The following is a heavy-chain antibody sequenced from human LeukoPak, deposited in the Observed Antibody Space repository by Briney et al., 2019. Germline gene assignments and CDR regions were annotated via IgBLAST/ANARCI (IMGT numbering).Heavy chain of an antibody. CDR2: INPNSGGT. J-gene: IGHJ4*02. D-gene: IGHD2-2*01. CDR1: GYTFTGYY. CDR3: ARVGDLSTSHWHSSIETFDY. V-gene: IGHV1-2*02. Sequence: ASVKVSCKASGYTFTGYYMHWVRQAHGQGLEWMGWINPNSGGTNYAQKFQGRVTMTRDTSISTAYMELSRLRSDDTAVYYCARVGDLSTSHWHSSIETFDYWGQGTLVTVSS.